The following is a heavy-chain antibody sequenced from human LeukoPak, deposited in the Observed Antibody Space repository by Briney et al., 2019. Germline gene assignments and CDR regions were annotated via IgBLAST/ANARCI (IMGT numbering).Heavy chain of an antibody. CDR3: AKDIGEQWFFDY. D-gene: IGHD3-10*01. CDR1: GFTFDGYA. J-gene: IGHJ4*02. Sequence: GGSLGLSCVASGFTFDGYAMHWVRQAPGKGLEWVSLISGDGGSTYYADSVKGRFTISRDNSKNSLYLQMNSLRTDDTALYYCAKDIGEQWFFDYWGQGTLVTVSS. CDR2: ISGDGGST. V-gene: IGHV3-43*02.